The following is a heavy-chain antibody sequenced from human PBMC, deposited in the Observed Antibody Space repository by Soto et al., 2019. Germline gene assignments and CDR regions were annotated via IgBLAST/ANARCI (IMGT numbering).Heavy chain of an antibody. V-gene: IGHV3-33*01. J-gene: IGHJ6*02. CDR1: GFTFSSYG. Sequence: GASLRLSCAASGFTFSSYGMHWVRQAPGKGLEWVAVIWYDGSNKYYADSVKGRFTISRDNSKNTLYLQMNSLRAEDTAVYYCARGVAARPHYYYGMDVRGQGTTVTVSS. D-gene: IGHD6-6*01. CDR3: ARGVAARPHYYYGMDV. CDR2: IWYDGSNK.